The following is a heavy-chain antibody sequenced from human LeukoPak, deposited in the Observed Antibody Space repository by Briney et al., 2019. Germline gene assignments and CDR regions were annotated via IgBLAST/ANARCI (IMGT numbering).Heavy chain of an antibody. D-gene: IGHD4-17*01. Sequence: GGSLRLSCAASGFTFSNAWMSWVRQAPGKGLEWVGRIRRKVNSYTTEYAASVKGRFTISRDDSKNSLYLQMNSLKTEDTAVYYCARVKHTVMDYGDFDYWGQGTLVTVSS. CDR2: IRRKVNSYTT. CDR1: GFTFSNAW. V-gene: IGHV3-72*01. J-gene: IGHJ4*02. CDR3: ARVKHTVMDYGDFDY.